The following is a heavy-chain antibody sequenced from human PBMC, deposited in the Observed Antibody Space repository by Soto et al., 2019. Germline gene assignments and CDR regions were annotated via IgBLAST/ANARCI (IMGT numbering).Heavy chain of an antibody. CDR2: INPNSGGT. CDR1: GYTFTGYY. CDR3: ARGGGLIVVVPAARNWFDP. D-gene: IGHD2-2*01. Sequence: ASVKVSCKASGYTFTGYYMHWVRQAPGQGLEWMGWINPNSGGTNYAQKFQGRVTMTRDTSISTAYMELSRLRSDDTAVYYCARGGGLIVVVPAARNWFDPWRQGTLVTVSS. V-gene: IGHV1-2*02. J-gene: IGHJ5*02.